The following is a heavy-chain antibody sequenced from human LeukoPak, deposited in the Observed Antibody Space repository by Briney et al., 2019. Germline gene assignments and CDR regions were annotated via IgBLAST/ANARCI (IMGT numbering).Heavy chain of an antibody. Sequence: PGGSLRLSCAASGFSFGSHPMNWVRQAPGKGLEWVSGITGSGDYTYYIDSVQGRFTISRDNSKNMLFLQMNSVRAEDTAVYYCARGVMAARLYYFDYWGRGILVTVS. V-gene: IGHV3-23*01. D-gene: IGHD2-21*01. CDR3: ARGVMAARLYYFDY. CDR1: GFSFGSHP. CDR2: ITGSGDYT. J-gene: IGHJ4*02.